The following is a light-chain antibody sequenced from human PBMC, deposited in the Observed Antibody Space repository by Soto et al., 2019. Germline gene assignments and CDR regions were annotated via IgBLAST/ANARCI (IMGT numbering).Light chain of an antibody. V-gene: IGKV3-20*01. CDR2: GAS. Sequence: VMTQSPATLSLSPGDSATLSCRDRQSVSSNLAWYQQKPGQAPRLLIYGASKSATGITDRFSGSGSGTDFTLTISRLETEDFAVYYCQQYGSSGTFGQGTKVDIK. CDR3: QQYGSSGT. CDR1: QSVSSN. J-gene: IGKJ1*01.